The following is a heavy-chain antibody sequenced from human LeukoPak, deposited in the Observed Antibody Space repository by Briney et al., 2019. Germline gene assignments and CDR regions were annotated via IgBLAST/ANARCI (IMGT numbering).Heavy chain of an antibody. D-gene: IGHD6-13*01. V-gene: IGHV3-30*18. CDR3: AKGRYSSSWYPSDY. CDR1: GFTFSSYG. J-gene: IGHJ4*02. Sequence: GGSLRLSCAASGFTFSSYGMHWVRQAPGKGLEWVAVISYDGSNKYYADSVKGRFTISRDNSKNTLYLQMNSLRAEDTAVYYRAKGRYSSSWYPSDYWGQGTLVTVSS. CDR2: ISYDGSNK.